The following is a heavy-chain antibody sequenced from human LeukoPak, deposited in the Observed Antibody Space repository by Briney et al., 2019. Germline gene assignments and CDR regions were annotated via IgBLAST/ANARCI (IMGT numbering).Heavy chain of an antibody. J-gene: IGHJ4*02. V-gene: IGHV3-7*01. CDR1: GFSFSRFW. CDR3: AKDGFLYYDSSGPGDS. CDR2: IKQDGSEK. D-gene: IGHD3-22*01. Sequence: GGSLRLSCAASGFSFSRFWMSWVRQAPGKGLEWVANIKQDGSEKQYVDSVKGRFTISRDNTKNSLYLQMNSLRAEDTALYYCAKDGFLYYDSSGPGDSWGQGTLVTVSS.